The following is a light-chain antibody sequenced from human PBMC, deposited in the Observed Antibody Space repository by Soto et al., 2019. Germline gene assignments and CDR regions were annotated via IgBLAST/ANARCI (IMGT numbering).Light chain of an antibody. CDR3: QQYGSSPRT. CDR1: QSISSS. J-gene: IGKJ1*01. Sequence: EIVMTQSPATLSVSPGERATLSCRASQSISSSLAWYQQKPGRAPRLLIYGASSRATGIPDRFSGSGSGTDFTLTISRLEPEDFAVYYCQQYGSSPRTFGQGTKV. V-gene: IGKV3-20*01. CDR2: GAS.